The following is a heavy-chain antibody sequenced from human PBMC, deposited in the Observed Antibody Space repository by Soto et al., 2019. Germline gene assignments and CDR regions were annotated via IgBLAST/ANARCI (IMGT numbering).Heavy chain of an antibody. D-gene: IGHD6-6*01. J-gene: IGHJ6*02. CDR1: GGTFSSYA. V-gene: IGHV1-69*01. CDR3: ARDSSSAGRGGGMDV. CDR2: IIPIFGTA. Sequence: QVQLVQSGAEVKKPGSSVKVSCKASGGTFSSYAISWVRQAPGQGLEWMGGIIPIFGTANYAQKFQGRVTITADESTSTAYRERSSLRAEDTAGYYGARDSSSAGRGGGMDVWGQGTTVTVSS.